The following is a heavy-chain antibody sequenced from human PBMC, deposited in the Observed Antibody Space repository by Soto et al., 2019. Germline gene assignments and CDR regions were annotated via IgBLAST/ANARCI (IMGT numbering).Heavy chain of an antibody. Sequence: ASVKVSCKASGYTFTGYYMHWVRQAPGQGLEWMGWINPNSGGTNYAQKFQGWVTMTRDTSISTAYMELSRLRSDDTAVYYCARAHGSGQNYYYCYMDVWGKGTTVTVSS. CDR1: GYTFTGYY. CDR3: ARAHGSGQNYYYCYMDV. J-gene: IGHJ6*03. CDR2: INPNSGGT. V-gene: IGHV1-2*04. D-gene: IGHD3-10*01.